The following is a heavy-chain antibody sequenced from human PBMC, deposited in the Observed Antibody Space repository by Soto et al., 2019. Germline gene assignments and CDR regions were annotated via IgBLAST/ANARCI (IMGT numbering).Heavy chain of an antibody. D-gene: IGHD3-16*01. CDR3: ARVVRHSYDYGGIDY. J-gene: IGHJ4*02. Sequence: QVQLQESGPGLVKPSQTLSLTCTVSGGSISSGNYYWSWIRQPPGKGLEWIGYISDSGSTFYNPSLKSRLTISVDTSKNQFSLKLTSVTAADTAVYYCARVVRHSYDYGGIDYWGQGTLVTVSS. CDR1: GGSISSGNYY. V-gene: IGHV4-30-4*01. CDR2: ISDSGST.